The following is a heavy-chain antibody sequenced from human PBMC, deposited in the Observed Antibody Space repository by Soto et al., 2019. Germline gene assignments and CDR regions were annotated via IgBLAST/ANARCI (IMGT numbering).Heavy chain of an antibody. CDR1: GFTFSSYG. CDR3: AKEVYYDILTGPGWFDP. V-gene: IGHV3-30*18. D-gene: IGHD3-9*01. Sequence: GGSLRLSCAASGFTFSSYGMHWVRQAPGKGLEWVAVISYDGSNKYYADSVKGRFTISRDNSKNTLYLQMNSLRAEDTAVYYCAKEVYYDILTGPGWFDPWGQGTLVTVSS. CDR2: ISYDGSNK. J-gene: IGHJ5*02.